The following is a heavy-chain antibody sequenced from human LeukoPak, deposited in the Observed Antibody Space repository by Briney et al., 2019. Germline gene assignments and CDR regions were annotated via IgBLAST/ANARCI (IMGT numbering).Heavy chain of an antibody. CDR3: ARDPDYYDSSGYYDY. J-gene: IGHJ4*02. V-gene: IGHV1-69*05. CDR1: GGTFSSYA. D-gene: IGHD3-22*01. Sequence: SVKVSCKASGGTFSSYAISWVRQAPGQGLEWMGRIIPVFGTANYAQKFQGRATITTDESTSTAYMELSSLRSEDTAVYYCARDPDYYDSSGYYDYWGQGTLVTVSS. CDR2: IIPVFGTA.